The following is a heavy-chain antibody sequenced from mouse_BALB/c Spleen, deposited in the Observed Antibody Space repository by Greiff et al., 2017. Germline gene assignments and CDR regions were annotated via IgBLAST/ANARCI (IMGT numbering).Heavy chain of an antibody. D-gene: IGHD2-3*01. CDR2: ISYSGST. CDR3: ARDRDGWYAMDY. Sequence: EVQLQESGPGLVKPSQSLSLTCTVTGYSITSDYAWNWIRQFPGNKLEWMGYISYSGSTSYNPSLKSRISITRDTSKNQFFLQLNSVTTEDTATYYCARDRDGWYAMDYWGQGTSVTVSS. CDR1: GYSITSDYA. V-gene: IGHV3-2*02. J-gene: IGHJ4*01.